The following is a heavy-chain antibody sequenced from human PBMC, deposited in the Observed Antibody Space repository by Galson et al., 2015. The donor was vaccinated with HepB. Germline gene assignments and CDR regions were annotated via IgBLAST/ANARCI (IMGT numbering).Heavy chain of an antibody. D-gene: IGHD6-19*01. CDR1: GFTFSSYW. V-gene: IGHV3-7*03. CDR2: IKQDGSEK. Sequence: SLRLSCAASGFTFSSYWMSWVRQAPGKGLEWVANIKQDGSEKYYVDSVKGRFTISRDNAKNSLYLQMNSLRAEDTAVYYCASFLNGYSSGWYRKDAFDIWGQGTMVTVSS. CDR3: ASFLNGYSSGWYRKDAFDI. J-gene: IGHJ3*02.